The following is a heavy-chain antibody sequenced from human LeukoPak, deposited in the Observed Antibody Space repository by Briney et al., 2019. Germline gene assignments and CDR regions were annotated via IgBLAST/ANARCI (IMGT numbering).Heavy chain of an antibody. Sequence: SETLSLTCTVSGGSISSYYWSWIRQPPGKGLEWIGYIYYSGSTNYNPSLKSRVTISVDTSKNQFSLKLSSVTAADTAVYYCARDLNRRGRITMVRGGKVDYWGQGTLVTVSS. J-gene: IGHJ4*02. D-gene: IGHD3-10*01. V-gene: IGHV4-59*12. CDR2: IYYSGST. CDR1: GGSISSYY. CDR3: ARDLNRRGRITMVRGGKVDY.